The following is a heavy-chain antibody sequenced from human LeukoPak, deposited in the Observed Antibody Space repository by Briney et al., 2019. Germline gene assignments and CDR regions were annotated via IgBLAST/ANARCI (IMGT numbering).Heavy chain of an antibody. CDR2: ISGSAGRT. CDR1: GFTFSDYG. Sequence: PGGSLRLSCTTSGFTFSDYGMSWVRQAPGKGLEWVSGISGSAGRTYYADSVKGRITISRDKSKSTLFLQMNSLRAEDTAVYYCAREAFYSSGWYSLFGYWGQGTLVTVSS. V-gene: IGHV3-23*01. CDR3: AREAFYSSGWYSLFGY. J-gene: IGHJ4*02. D-gene: IGHD6-19*01.